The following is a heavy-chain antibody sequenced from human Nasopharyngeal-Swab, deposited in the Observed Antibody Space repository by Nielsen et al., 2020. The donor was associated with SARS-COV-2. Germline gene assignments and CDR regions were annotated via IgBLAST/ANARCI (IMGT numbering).Heavy chain of an antibody. CDR2: INSDGSST. V-gene: IGHV3-74*01. Sequence: GGSLRLSWAASGFTFSSYWMHWVRQAPGKGLAWVSRINSDGSSTSYADSVKGRFTISRDNAKNTLYLQMNSLRAEDTAVYYCARGYYDFWSGYAGFDPWGQGTLVTVSS. CDR3: ARGYYDFWSGYAGFDP. J-gene: IGHJ5*02. D-gene: IGHD3-3*01. CDR1: GFTFSSYW.